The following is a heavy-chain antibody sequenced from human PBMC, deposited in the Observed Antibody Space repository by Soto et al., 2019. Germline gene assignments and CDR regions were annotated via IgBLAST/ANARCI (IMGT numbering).Heavy chain of an antibody. CDR2: IYYSGST. D-gene: IGHD5-18*01. CDR3: ASGGVDTAMVTGWFDP. Sequence: QVQLQESGPGLVKPSETLSLTCTVSGGSISSYYWSWIRQPPGKGLEWIGCIYYSGSTNYNPSLKSRVTISVDTSKTQFSLKLSSVTAAYTAVYYCASGGVDTAMVTGWFDPWGQGTLVPVSS. J-gene: IGHJ5*02. V-gene: IGHV4-59*01. CDR1: GGSISSYY.